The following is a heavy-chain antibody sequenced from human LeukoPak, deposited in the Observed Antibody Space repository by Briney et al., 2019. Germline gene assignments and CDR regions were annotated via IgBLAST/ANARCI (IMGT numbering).Heavy chain of an antibody. CDR3: ARDPSAAAGFEY. CDR1: GFTFSSYG. J-gene: IGHJ4*02. CDR2: ISSSSSYI. Sequence: KPGGSLRLSCAASGFTFSSYGINWVRQAPGKGLEWVSSISSSSSYIYYADSVKGRFTISRDNAKNSLDLQMNSLRGEETAVYYCARDPSAAAGFEYWGQGTLVTVSS. D-gene: IGHD6-13*01. V-gene: IGHV3-21*01.